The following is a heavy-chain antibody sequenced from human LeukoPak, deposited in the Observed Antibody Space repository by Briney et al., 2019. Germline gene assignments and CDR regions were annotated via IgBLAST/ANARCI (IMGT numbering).Heavy chain of an antibody. CDR3: ARDSAMVRGVIISNFDY. Sequence: ASVKVSCKAFGYTFTSYGISWVRQAPGQGLEWMGWISAYNGNTNYAQKLQGRVTMTTDTSTSTAYMELRSLRSDDTAVYYCARDSAMVRGVIISNFDYWGQGTLVTVSS. CDR1: GYTFTSYG. CDR2: ISAYNGNT. V-gene: IGHV1-18*01. D-gene: IGHD3-10*01. J-gene: IGHJ4*02.